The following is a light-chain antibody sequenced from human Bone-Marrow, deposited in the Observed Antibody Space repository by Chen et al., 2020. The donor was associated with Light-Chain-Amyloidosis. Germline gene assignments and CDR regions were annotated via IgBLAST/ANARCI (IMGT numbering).Light chain of an antibody. CDR1: SGSIATNY. CDR3: QSYQGSSQGV. V-gene: IGLV6-57*01. Sequence: NFMLTQPHSVSESPGKTVIISCTRSSGSIATNYVQGYQQRPGSSPTTVIYEDDQRPSGVPDLFSGSIDRSSNSASLTISGLKTEDEADYYCQSYQGSSQGVFGGGTKLTVL. J-gene: IGLJ3*02. CDR2: EDD.